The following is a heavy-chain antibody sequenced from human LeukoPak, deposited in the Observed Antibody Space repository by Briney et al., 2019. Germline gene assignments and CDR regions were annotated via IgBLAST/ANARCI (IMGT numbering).Heavy chain of an antibody. CDR1: GYTFTSYY. V-gene: IGHV1-46*01. D-gene: IGHD2-15*01. CDR2: INPSGGST. Sequence: GASVKVSCKASGYTFTSYYMHWVRQAPGQGLEWMGIINPSGGSTSYAQKFQGRVTMTRDTSTSTVYMELSSLRSEDTAVYYCARNRLGYCSGGSRWSGFDYWGQGTLVTVSS. J-gene: IGHJ4*02. CDR3: ARNRLGYCSGGSRWSGFDY.